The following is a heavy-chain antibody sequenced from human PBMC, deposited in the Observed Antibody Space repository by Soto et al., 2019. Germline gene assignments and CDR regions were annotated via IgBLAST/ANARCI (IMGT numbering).Heavy chain of an antibody. Sequence: KPSETLSLTCNVSSGSVSSHSYYWSWIRQPPGKGLEWIGYIYYSGSTYYNPSLKSQVTISVDTSKSQFSLKLSSVTAADTAVYYCARTYCSSASCYGLYYFGMDVWGQGTTVTVSS. CDR1: SGSVSSHSYY. V-gene: IGHV4-61*01. CDR3: ARTYCSSASCYGLYYFGMDV. D-gene: IGHD2-2*01. J-gene: IGHJ6*02. CDR2: IYYSGST.